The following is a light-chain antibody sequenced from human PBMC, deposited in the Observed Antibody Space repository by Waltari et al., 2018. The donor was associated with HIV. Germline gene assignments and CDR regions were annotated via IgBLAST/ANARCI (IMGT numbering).Light chain of an antibody. V-gene: IGLV2-14*03. CDR3: TSYTSGATWV. CDR2: DVN. J-gene: IGLJ3*02. CDR1: SSDVGHYNY. Sequence: QSALTQPASVSGSPGQSITISCTGTSSDVGHYNYVSWFQHHPDTAPKLIIFDVNKRPSWISSRFSGSKSGKTASLIISGLQPEDEADYFCTSYTSGATWVFGGGTRVTVL.